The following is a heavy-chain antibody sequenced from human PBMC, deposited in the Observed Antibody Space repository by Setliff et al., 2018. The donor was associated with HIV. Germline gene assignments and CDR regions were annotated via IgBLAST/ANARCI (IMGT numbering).Heavy chain of an antibody. V-gene: IGHV1-18*01. D-gene: IGHD3-22*01. CDR3: ARNAAGATSYYDSSGYSDLDY. CDR1: GYTFSTYD. J-gene: IGHJ4*02. Sequence: ASVKVSCKASGYTFSTYDITWVRQAPGQGLDWMGWISAYNGNTNYAQKLQGRVTMTTDTSTSTAYMELRSLISDDTAVYYCARNAAGATSYYDSSGYSDLDYWGQGTLITVSS. CDR2: ISAYNGNT.